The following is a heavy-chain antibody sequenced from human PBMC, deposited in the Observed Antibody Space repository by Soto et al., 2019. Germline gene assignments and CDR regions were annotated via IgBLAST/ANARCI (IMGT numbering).Heavy chain of an antibody. CDR1: GGSISSSNW. V-gene: IGHV4-4*02. Sequence: SETLSLTCAVSGGSISSSNWWRWVRQPPGKGLEWIGEIYHSGSTNYNPSPKSRLTISVDKSKNQFSLKLSSVTAADTAVYYCARGGGGAVAGNYYYYGMDVWGQGTTVTVSS. CDR2: IYHSGST. J-gene: IGHJ6*02. CDR3: ARGGGGAVAGNYYYYGMDV. D-gene: IGHD6-19*01.